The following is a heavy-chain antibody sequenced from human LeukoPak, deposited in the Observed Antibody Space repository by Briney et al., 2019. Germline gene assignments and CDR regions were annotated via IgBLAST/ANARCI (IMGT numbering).Heavy chain of an antibody. CDR2: ISTSGAGT. V-gene: IGHV3-23*01. CDR3: AKDRLDGAAAEY. J-gene: IGHJ4*02. CDR1: GFNFSNYV. Sequence: KTGGSLRLSCAASGFNFSNYVMGWVRQTPGKGLEWVSVISTSGAGTYYAESVKGRFTISRDNSKNTVYLQMNSLRAEDTAVYHCAKDRLDGAAAEYWGQGTLVTVPS. D-gene: IGHD6-13*01.